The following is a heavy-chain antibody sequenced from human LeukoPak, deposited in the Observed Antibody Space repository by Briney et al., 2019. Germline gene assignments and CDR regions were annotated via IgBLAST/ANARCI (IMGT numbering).Heavy chain of an antibody. CDR2: IYPDDSDI. D-gene: IGHD1-26*01. J-gene: IGHJ3*02. CDR1: GYRFTSYW. CDR3: ARDKWEPRYAFDI. Sequence: GESLKISCKTSGYRFTSYWIGWVRQMPGKGLEWMGIIYPDDSDIRYSPSFQGQVTIPADKSTRTAYLQWSSLKASDSAMYFCARDKWEPRYAFDIWGQGTMVTVSS. V-gene: IGHV5-51*01.